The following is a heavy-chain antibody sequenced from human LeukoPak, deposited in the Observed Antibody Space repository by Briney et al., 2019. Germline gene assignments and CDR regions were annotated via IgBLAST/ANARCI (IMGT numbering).Heavy chain of an antibody. CDR3: AKDGSSIAARLYFQH. J-gene: IGHJ1*01. Sequence: GGSLRLSCAASGFTFSSYGMHWVRQAPGKGLEWVAFIRYDGSNKYYADSVKGRFTISRDNSKNTLYLQMNSLRAEDTAVYYCAKDGSSIAARLYFQHWGQGTLVTVSS. CDR1: GFTFSSYG. D-gene: IGHD6-6*01. V-gene: IGHV3-30*02. CDR2: IRYDGSNK.